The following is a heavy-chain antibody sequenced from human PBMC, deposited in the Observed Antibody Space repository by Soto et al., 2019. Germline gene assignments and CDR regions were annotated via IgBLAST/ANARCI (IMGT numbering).Heavy chain of an antibody. D-gene: IGHD2-15*01. CDR1: GFTFSSYS. J-gene: IGHJ6*02. Sequence: GGSLRLSCAASGFTFSSYSMNWVRQAPGKGLEWVSYISSSSSMIYYADSVKGRFTISRDNAKNTLYLQMNSLRAEDTAVYYCASLNWCSGGSCYSRDYYYGMDVWGQGTTVTVSS. CDR3: ASLNWCSGGSCYSRDYYYGMDV. CDR2: ISSSSSMI. V-gene: IGHV3-48*01.